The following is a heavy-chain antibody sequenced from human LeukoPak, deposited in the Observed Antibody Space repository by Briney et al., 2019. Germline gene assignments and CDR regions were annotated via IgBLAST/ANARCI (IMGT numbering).Heavy chain of an antibody. D-gene: IGHD3-10*01. J-gene: IGHJ4*02. CDR2: ISYHRSNK. Sequence: RGSLRLSSAASGVTFSSYALDWGREGPGKGLERVAVISYHRSNKLYADSVKGRFTLSRDNSKTTLYLQMTSLSTEDPAVYSCGRGSVGVGELNYWGQGTLVTASS. CDR1: GVTFSSYA. CDR3: GRGSVGVGELNY. V-gene: IGHV3-30*04.